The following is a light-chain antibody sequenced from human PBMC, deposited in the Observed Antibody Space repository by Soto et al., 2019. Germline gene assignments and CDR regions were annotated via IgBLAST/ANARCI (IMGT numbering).Light chain of an antibody. Sequence: TQSPATLSLSPGQRSTLSCRVSQSVSGRLAWYQQRPVQAHRLLIYGASTRATGIPARSSGSGPGTDSTLTISSLQPEDFPVYSCQQYNNRPGAFGPGTKVDI. V-gene: IGKV3-15*01. J-gene: IGKJ1*01. CDR1: QSVSGR. CDR2: GAS. CDR3: QQYNNRPGA.